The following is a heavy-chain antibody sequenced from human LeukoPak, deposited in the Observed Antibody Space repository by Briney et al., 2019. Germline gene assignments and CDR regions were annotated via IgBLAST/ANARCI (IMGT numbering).Heavy chain of an antibody. CDR2: IYYNGNT. D-gene: IGHD5-18*01. Sequence: SETLSLTCTVSGGSISSNYWSWIRQSPGKGLEWIGYIYYNGNTDYNPSLKSRVTISVDTSKNQFSLKLSSVTAADTAVYYCARTQPFGYSYGPYFDYWGQGTLVTVSS. CDR1: GGSISSNY. V-gene: IGHV4-59*08. CDR3: ARTQPFGYSYGPYFDY. J-gene: IGHJ4*02.